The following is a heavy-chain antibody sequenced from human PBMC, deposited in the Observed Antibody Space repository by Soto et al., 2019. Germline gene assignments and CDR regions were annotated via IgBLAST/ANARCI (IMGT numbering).Heavy chain of an antibody. CDR2: IYYSGST. D-gene: IGHD2-15*01. CDR3: ARPLGYCSGGSCPFDY. CDR1: GGSISSGDYY. V-gene: IGHV4-30-4*01. Sequence: TVSGGSISSGDYYWSWIRQPPGKGLEWIGYIYYSGSTYYNPSLKSRVTISVDTSKNQFSLKLSSVTAADTAVYYCARPLGYCSGGSCPFDYWGQGTLVTVSS. J-gene: IGHJ4*02.